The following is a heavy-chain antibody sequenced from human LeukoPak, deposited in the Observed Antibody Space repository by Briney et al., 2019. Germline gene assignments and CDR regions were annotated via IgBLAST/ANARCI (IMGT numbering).Heavy chain of an antibody. Sequence: GGSLRLSCAASGFTFSSYAMSWVRQAPGKGLEWVSAISGSGGSTYYADSVKGRFTISRDNSKNTLYLQMNSLRAEDTAVYYCAKVVAAAIPAYYYYGTDVWGQGTTVTVSS. D-gene: IGHD6-13*01. V-gene: IGHV3-23*01. J-gene: IGHJ6*02. CDR1: GFTFSSYA. CDR3: AKVVAAAIPAYYYYGTDV. CDR2: ISGSGGST.